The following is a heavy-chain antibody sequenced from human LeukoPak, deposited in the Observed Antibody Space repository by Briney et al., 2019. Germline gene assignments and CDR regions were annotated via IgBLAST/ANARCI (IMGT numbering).Heavy chain of an antibody. CDR1: GYTFTSYD. CDR3: ARVRRGDILTGYWGPDY. D-gene: IGHD3-9*01. V-gene: IGHV1-8*03. Sequence: GASVKVSCKASGYTFTSYDINWVRQATGQGLEWMGWMNPNSGNTGYAQKFQGRVTITRNTSISTAYMELSSLRSEDTAVYYCARVRRGDILTGYWGPDYWGQGTLVTVSS. J-gene: IGHJ4*02. CDR2: MNPNSGNT.